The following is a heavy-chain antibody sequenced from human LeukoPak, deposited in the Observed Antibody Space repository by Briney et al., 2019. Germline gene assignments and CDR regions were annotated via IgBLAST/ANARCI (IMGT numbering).Heavy chain of an antibody. V-gene: IGHV4-39*01. Sequence: SETLSLTCTGSGGSISSSDYYWGWLRQPPGTGLEWIGSIYYGGSTYYNPSLKSRVTISVDTSMNQFSLKLSFVTTADTAVYYCARALGYCSGGSCTRGYNGFDPWGQGTLVTVPS. CDR3: ARALGYCSGGSCTRGYNGFDP. CDR2: IYYGGST. CDR1: GGSISSSDYY. D-gene: IGHD2-15*01. J-gene: IGHJ5*02.